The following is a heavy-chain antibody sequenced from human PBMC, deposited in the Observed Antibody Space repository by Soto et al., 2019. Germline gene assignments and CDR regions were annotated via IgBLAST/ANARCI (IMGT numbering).Heavy chain of an antibody. CDR2: ISASNGNT. Sequence: GASVKVSCKASGYTFTTYGLSWVRQAPGQGLECVGWISASNGNTHYSQKFQGRVTMTTDTSTSTAYMELRSLTSGDTAVYYCASEPIYYNDGSGYYPLGYWGQRTLVTVSS. V-gene: IGHV1-18*04. CDR3: ASEPIYYNDGSGYYPLGY. J-gene: IGHJ4*02. CDR1: GYTFTTYG. D-gene: IGHD3-22*01.